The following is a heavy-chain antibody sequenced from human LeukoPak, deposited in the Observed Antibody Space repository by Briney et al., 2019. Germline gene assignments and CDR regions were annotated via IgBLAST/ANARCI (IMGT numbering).Heavy chain of an antibody. J-gene: IGHJ4*02. V-gene: IGHV3-11*04. CDR1: GFTFSDPY. Sequence: GGSLRLSCEASGFTFSDPYMSWIRQAPGKGLECLSYISGSGTDINYADSVRGRFTISRDNAKNLLYLQMNDLRVEDTAVYYCAHGSMYQLDYWGQGTLVTVSS. CDR2: ISGSGTDI. CDR3: AHGSMYQLDY. D-gene: IGHD2-2*01.